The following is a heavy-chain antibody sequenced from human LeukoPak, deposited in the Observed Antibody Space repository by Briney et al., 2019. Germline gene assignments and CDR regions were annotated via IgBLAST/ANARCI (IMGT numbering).Heavy chain of an antibody. Sequence: GGSLRLSCAASGFTFSSYAMSWVRQAPGKGLEWVSAISGSGGSTYYADSVKGRFTISRDNSKNTQYLQMNSLRAEDTAVYYCAKDQRQSIAVAGTDYWGQGTLVTVSS. V-gene: IGHV3-23*01. D-gene: IGHD6-19*01. CDR2: ISGSGGST. CDR3: AKDQRQSIAVAGTDY. J-gene: IGHJ4*02. CDR1: GFTFSSYA.